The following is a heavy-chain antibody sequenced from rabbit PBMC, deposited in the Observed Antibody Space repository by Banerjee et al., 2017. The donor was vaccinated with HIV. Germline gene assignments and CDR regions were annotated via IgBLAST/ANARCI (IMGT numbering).Heavy chain of an antibody. Sequence: QEQLKESGGDLVKPGASLTLTCTASGFSFSSGYNMCWVRQPPGKGLEWIACINAGSSGNTYYASWAKGRFTISKTSSTTVTLQMTSLTAADTATYFCARDSYNYDGATYVHYFNLWGPGTLVTV. CDR2: INAGSSGNT. J-gene: IGHJ4*01. CDR3: ARDSYNYDGATYVHYFNL. D-gene: IGHD4-2*01. V-gene: IGHV1S45*01. CDR1: GFSFSSGYN.